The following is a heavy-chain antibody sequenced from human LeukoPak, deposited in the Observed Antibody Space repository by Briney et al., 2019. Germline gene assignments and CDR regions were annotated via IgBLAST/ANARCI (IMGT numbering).Heavy chain of an antibody. V-gene: IGHV5-10-1*01. CDR1: GYSFTSYW. J-gene: IGHJ5*02. CDR3: ARLDHGDYVGKYNWFDP. CDR2: IDPSDSYT. Sequence: GESLKISCKGSGYSFTSYWISWVRQMPGKGLEWMGRIDPSDSYTNYSPSFQGHVTISADKSISTAYLQWSSLKASDTAMYYCARLDHGDYVGKYNWFDPWGQGTLVTVSS. D-gene: IGHD4-17*01.